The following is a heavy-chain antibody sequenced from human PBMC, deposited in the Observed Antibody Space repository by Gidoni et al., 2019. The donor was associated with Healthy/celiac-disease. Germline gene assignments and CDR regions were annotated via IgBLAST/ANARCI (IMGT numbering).Heavy chain of an antibody. V-gene: IGHV3-7*04. CDR3: ARGGATVAAPYYYYYGMDV. J-gene: IGHJ6*02. CDR2: IKQDGSEK. D-gene: IGHD2-15*01. CDR1: GFTFSSYW. Sequence: EVQLVESGGGLVQPGGSLRLSCAASGFTFSSYWMSWVRQAPGKGLEWVANIKQDGSEKYYVDSVKGRFTISRDNAKNSLYLQMNSLRAEDTAVYYCARGGATVAAPYYYYYGMDVWGQGTTVTVSS.